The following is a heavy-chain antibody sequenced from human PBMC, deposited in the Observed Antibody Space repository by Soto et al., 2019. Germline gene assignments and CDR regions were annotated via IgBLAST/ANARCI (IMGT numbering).Heavy chain of an antibody. D-gene: IGHD2-15*01. CDR3: ARARTQGYCSGGSCYRWFYP. J-gene: IGHJ5*02. CDR2: IYYTGST. CDR1: GGSSSGGYY. V-gene: IGHV4-31*03. Sequence: SETLSLTCTVSGGSSSGGYYWSWIRQHPGKGLEWIGYIYYTGSTYYNPSLKSRVIISVDTSKNQFSLKLTSVTAADTAVYYCARARTQGYCSGGSCYRWFYPWGQGTLVTVSS.